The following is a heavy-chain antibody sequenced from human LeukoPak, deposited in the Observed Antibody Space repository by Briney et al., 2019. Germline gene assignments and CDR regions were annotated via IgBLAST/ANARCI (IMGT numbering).Heavy chain of an antibody. V-gene: IGHV1-2*02. J-gene: IGHJ4*02. CDR3: ARGYCSGGSCLDY. CDR2: INPHSGGT. D-gene: IGHD2-15*01. Sequence: SVKVSCKASGYTFTGYYMHWVRLAPGQGLEWMGWINPHSGGTKYAQKFQDRVTMTRDTSISTAYMEVSRLRSDDTAVYYCARGYCSGGSCLDYWGQGTLVTVSS. CDR1: GYTFTGYY.